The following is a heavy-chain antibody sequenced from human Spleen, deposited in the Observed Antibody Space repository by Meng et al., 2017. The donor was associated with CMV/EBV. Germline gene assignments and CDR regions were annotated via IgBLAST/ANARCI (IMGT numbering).Heavy chain of an antibody. Sequence: GESLKISCAASGFTVGSNYMSWVRQAPGKGLEWVSVIYSGGDTYYADSVKGRFTISRDISRNTLYLQMSSLRAEDTTVYYCARGRGSSSSDYWGPGTLVTVSS. V-gene: IGHV3-53*01. J-gene: IGHJ4*02. CDR3: ARGRGSSSSDY. D-gene: IGHD6-6*01. CDR1: GFTVGSNY. CDR2: IYSGGDT.